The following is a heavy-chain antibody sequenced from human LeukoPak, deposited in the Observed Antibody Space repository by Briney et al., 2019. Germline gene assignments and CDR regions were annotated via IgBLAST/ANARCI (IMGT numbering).Heavy chain of an antibody. Sequence: SETLSLTCTGTGGYISSYYWSWIRQPPGKGLEWIEHTHYTGSTNYTPSLKSRVTISLHTYRDQFPLKLSPVTAADPAVYYCARHSTVTVPSYAFDIWGQGTMVTVSS. V-gene: IGHV4-59*08. CDR1: GGYISSYY. CDR2: THYTGST. D-gene: IGHD4-17*01. J-gene: IGHJ3*02. CDR3: ARHSTVTVPSYAFDI.